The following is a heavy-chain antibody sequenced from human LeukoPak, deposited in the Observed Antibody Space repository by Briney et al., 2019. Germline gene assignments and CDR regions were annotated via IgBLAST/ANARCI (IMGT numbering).Heavy chain of an antibody. CDR1: GYTFTTYG. J-gene: IGHJ4*02. CDR2: ISAYNGNT. D-gene: IGHD5-18*01. CDR3: AIVDTTVGFDY. V-gene: IGHV1-18*04. Sequence: GASVKVSFKTSGYTFTTYGINWVRQAPGQGLEWMGWISAYNGNTAYAQKFQGRLTVTTDTSTRTASMDLRSLRSDDTAVYYCAIVDTTVGFDYWGQGTLVTVSS.